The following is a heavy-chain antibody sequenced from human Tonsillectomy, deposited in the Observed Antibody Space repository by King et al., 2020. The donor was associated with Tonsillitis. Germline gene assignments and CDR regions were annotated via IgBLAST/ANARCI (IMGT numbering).Heavy chain of an antibody. D-gene: IGHD3-22*01. V-gene: IGHV3-21*06. J-gene: IGHJ6*02. CDR3: ARDLGTYYFDSSGYKYYYYGMDV. CDR2: ISAGSSYI. Sequence: VQLVESGGGLVKPGGSLRLSCGASGFTFSSYSMNWVRQAPGKGLEWVSSISAGSSYIYYADSVKGRFTISRGNAKNSLYLQMNSLRAEDTAVYYCARDLGTYYFDSSGYKYYYYGMDVWGQGTTVTVSS. CDR1: GFTFSSYS.